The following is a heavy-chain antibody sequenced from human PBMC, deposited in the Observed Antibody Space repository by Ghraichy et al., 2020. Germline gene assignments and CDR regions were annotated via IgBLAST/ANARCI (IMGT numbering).Heavy chain of an antibody. Sequence: SVKVSCKASGGTFSTDVFSWVRQAPGQGPRWLGVIIPSFVAASYTQKFQARLTITADESTSTVYMELSGLNSEDTAVYYCTREKKNYPLVVDYWGQGTLFTVSA. CDR2: IIPSFVAA. CDR3: TREKKNYPLVVDY. D-gene: IGHD1-7*01. CDR1: GGTFSTDV. J-gene: IGHJ4*02. V-gene: IGHV1-69*13.